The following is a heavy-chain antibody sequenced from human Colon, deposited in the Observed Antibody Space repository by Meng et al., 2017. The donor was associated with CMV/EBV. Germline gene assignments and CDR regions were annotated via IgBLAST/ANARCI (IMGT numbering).Heavy chain of an antibody. CDR1: GFSFRAYC. CDR2: IGSSGSTI. V-gene: IGHV3-48*04. D-gene: IGHD3-22*01. Sequence: GESLKISCAASGFSFRAYCMHWVRQAPGKGLEWVSYIGSSGSTIYYADSVKGRFTISRDNAKNSLYLQMDSLRAEDTAVYYCARDKSARDSSAYDYWGQGTLVTVSS. J-gene: IGHJ4*02. CDR3: ARDKSARDSSAYDY.